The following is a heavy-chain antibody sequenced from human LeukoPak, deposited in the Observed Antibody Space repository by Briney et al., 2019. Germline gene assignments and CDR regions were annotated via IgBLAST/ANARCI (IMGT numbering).Heavy chain of an antibody. D-gene: IGHD3-16*01. CDR3: AREGIMITFGGLETRFDP. J-gene: IGHJ5*02. V-gene: IGHV1-2*02. Sequence: ASVKVSCKASGYTFTGYYMHWVRQAPGQGLEWMEWINPNSGGTNYAQKFQGRVTMTRDTSISTAYMELSRLRSDDTAVYYCAREGIMITFGGLETRFDPWGQGTLVTVSS. CDR1: GYTFTGYY. CDR2: INPNSGGT.